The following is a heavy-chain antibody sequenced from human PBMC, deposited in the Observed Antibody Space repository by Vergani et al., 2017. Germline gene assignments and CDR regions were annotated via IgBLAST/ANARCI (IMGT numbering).Heavy chain of an antibody. CDR2: ISSSSSYT. J-gene: IGHJ4*02. Sequence: QVQLVESGGGVVQPGRSLRLSCAASGFTFSDYYMSWIRQAPGKGLEWVSYISSSSSYTNYADSVKGRFTISRDNAKNSLYLQMNSLRAEDTAVYYCASSSHSGYDLGYFDYWGQGTLVTVSS. V-gene: IGHV3-11*05. CDR3: ASSSHSGYDLGYFDY. D-gene: IGHD5-12*01. CDR1: GFTFSDYY.